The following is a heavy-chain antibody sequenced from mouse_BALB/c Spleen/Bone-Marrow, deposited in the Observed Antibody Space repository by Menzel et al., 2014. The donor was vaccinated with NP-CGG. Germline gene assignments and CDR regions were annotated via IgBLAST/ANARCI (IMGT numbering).Heavy chain of an antibody. CDR3: ASQIYYDYPLFAY. Sequence: VQLVESGPGLVAPSQSLSITCTVSGFSLTSYGVHWVRQPPGKGLEWLGVIWAGGSTNYNSALMSRLSISKDNSKSQVFLKMNSLQTDDTAMYYCASQIYYDYPLFAYWGQGTLVTVSA. V-gene: IGHV2-9*02. CDR1: GFSLTSYG. CDR2: IWAGGST. D-gene: IGHD2-4*01. J-gene: IGHJ3*01.